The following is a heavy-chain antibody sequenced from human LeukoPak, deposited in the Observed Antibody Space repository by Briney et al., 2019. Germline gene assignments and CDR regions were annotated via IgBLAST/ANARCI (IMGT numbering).Heavy chain of an antibody. CDR3: ARDGDYYGSGNFDY. D-gene: IGHD3-10*01. CDR1: GYTFTNYD. CDR2: MNPNSGNT. V-gene: IGHV1-8*03. J-gene: IGHJ4*02. Sequence: ASVKVSCKASGYTFTNYDINWVRQATGQGLEWMGWMNPNSGNTGYAQKFQGRVTITRDTSISTAYMELSSLRSEDTAVYYCARDGDYYGSGNFDYWGQGTLVTVSS.